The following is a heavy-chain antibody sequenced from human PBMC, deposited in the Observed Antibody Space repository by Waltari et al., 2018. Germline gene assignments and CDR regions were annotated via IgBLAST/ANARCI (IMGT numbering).Heavy chain of an antibody. D-gene: IGHD3-22*01. CDR1: GYTFTGYY. J-gene: IGHJ5*02. Sequence: QVQLVQSGAEVKKPGASVKVSCKASGYTFTGYYMHWVRQAPGQGLEWIGWINPNSGGTNYAQKVQGRVTMTRDTSISTAYMELSRLRSDDTAVYYCARDEKGDYYDSSGHSDWFDPWGQGTLVTVSS. CDR3: ARDEKGDYYDSSGHSDWFDP. CDR2: INPNSGGT. V-gene: IGHV1-2*02.